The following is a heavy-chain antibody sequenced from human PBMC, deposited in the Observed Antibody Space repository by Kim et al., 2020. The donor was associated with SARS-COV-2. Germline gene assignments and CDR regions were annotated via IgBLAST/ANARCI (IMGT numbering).Heavy chain of an antibody. V-gene: IGHV4-34*01. Sequence: SETLSLTCTVSGGSLRGYYWSWIRQAPGKGLEWIGEINHSGVTDYNPSLKNRLTLSLDTSRNQFSLNLNSVTTADTAVYYCARGGEHIVVVMPTHWFDPWGQGTLVTVSS. CDR1: GGSLRGYY. J-gene: IGHJ5*02. D-gene: IGHD2-21*01. CDR2: INHSGVT. CDR3: ARGGEHIVVVMPTHWFDP.